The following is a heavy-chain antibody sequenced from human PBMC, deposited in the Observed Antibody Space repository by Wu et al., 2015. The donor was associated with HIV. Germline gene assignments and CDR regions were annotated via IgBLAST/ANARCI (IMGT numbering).Heavy chain of an antibody. J-gene: IGHJ3*02. CDR3: ARDDRGYSYGKSAFDI. CDR1: GGTFSSYA. CDR2: IIPIFGTA. V-gene: IGHV1-69*12. Sequence: QVQLVQSGAEVKKPGSSVKVSCKASGGTFSSYAISWVRQAPGQGLEWMGGIIPIFGTANYAQKFQGRVTITADESTSTAYMELSSLRSEDTAVYYCARDDRGYSYGKSAFDIWGQGTMVTVSS. D-gene: IGHD5-18*01.